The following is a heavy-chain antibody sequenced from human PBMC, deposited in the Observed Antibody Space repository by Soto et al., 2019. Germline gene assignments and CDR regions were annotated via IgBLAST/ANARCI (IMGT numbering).Heavy chain of an antibody. CDR3: AREGGDGLDY. J-gene: IGHJ4*02. D-gene: IGHD3-16*01. Sequence: QVQLQESGPGLVKPSQTLSLTCTVSGGSISSGAYYWSWIRKHPGKGLEWIGYIYYDGSTYYNPSLKRRANISVDTSKNKSTQRLTTVTAAETAVYFCAREGGDGLDYWGQGTLVNVAS. V-gene: IGHV4-31*03. CDR2: IYYDGST. CDR1: GGSISSGAYY.